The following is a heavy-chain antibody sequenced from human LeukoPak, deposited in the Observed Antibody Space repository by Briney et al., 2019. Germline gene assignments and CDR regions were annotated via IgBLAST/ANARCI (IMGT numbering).Heavy chain of an antibody. Sequence: ASVKVSCKASGYAFTVYYLHWVRQAPGQGLEWMGRINPNTGGTNYAQEFQGRVTMTRDTSISTAFMELAGLTSDDTAVYYCAKFDNNKFAYFDCWGQGTLVSVSS. J-gene: IGHJ4*02. CDR1: GYAFTVYY. CDR3: AKFDNNKFAYFDC. V-gene: IGHV1-2*06. CDR2: INPNTGGT. D-gene: IGHD1/OR15-1a*01.